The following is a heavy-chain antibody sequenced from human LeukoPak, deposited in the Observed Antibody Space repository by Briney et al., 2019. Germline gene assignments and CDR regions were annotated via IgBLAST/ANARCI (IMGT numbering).Heavy chain of an antibody. CDR2: IYPGDSET. CDR1: GYRFTNYW. CDR3: ARRRDLYSGSYYPFDY. V-gene: IGHV5-51*01. D-gene: IGHD1-26*01. Sequence: GESLKISGKGSGYRFTNYWIGWVRKMPGKGLEWMGIIYPGDSETRYSPSFQGRVTISADKSISTAYLQWSSLKASDTAMYYCARRRDLYSGSYYPFDYWGQGTLVTVSS. J-gene: IGHJ4*02.